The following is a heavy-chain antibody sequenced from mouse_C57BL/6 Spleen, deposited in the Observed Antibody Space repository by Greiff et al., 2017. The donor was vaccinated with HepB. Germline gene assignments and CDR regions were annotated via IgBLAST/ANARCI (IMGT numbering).Heavy chain of an antibody. V-gene: IGHV1-18*01. D-gene: IGHD2-2*01. CDR1: GYTFTDYN. J-gene: IGHJ4*01. CDR2: INPNNGGT. CDR3: ARGEKVTTVYYAMDY. Sequence: EVQLQQSGPELVKPGASVKIPCKASGYTFTDYNMDWVKQSHGKSLEWIGDINPNNGGTIYNQKFKGKATLTVDKSSSTAYMELRSLTSADTAVYYCARGEKVTTVYYAMDYWGQGTSVTVSS.